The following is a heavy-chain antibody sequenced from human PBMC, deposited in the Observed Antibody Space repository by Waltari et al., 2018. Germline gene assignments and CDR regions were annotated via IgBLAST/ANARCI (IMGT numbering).Heavy chain of an antibody. D-gene: IGHD1-1*01. CDR1: GGSISSYY. J-gene: IGHJ4*02. CDR3: ARGRQPFDY. CDR2: IYYSGSP. Sequence: QVQLQESGPGLVKPSETLSLTCTVSGGSISSYYWSWIRQPPGKGLEWIGYIYYSGSPNATPSLKSRVTISVDTSKNQFALKLSSVTAADTAVYYCARGRQPFDYWGQGTLVTVSS. V-gene: IGHV4-59*01.